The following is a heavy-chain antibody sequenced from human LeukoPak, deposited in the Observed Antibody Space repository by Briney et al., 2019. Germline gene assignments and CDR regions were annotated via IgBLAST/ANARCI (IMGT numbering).Heavy chain of an antibody. CDR2: INPTSGGT. J-gene: IGHJ4*02. CDR1: AYTFTNYF. Sequence: ASVKVSCKASAYTFTNYFIHWVRQAPGQGLRWMGRINPTSGGTNLAQKFQRMVSMSRDTSITTGYMELSRLTSDDTAVYYCMTPPLNGSGTWGQGTLVTVSS. D-gene: IGHD3-10*01. V-gene: IGHV1-2*06. CDR3: MTPPLNGSGT.